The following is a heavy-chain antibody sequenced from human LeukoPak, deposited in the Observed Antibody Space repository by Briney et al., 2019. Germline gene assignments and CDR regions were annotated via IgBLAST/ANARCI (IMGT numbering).Heavy chain of an antibody. CDR1: GGTFSSYA. Sequence: ASVKVSCKASGGTFSSYAISWVRQAPGQGLEWMGRIIPILGIANYAQKFQGRVTITADKSTSTAYMELSSLRSEDTAVYSCARIYYDSSGYPPTWGQGTLVTVSS. CDR3: ARIYYDSSGYPPT. V-gene: IGHV1-69*04. CDR2: IIPILGIA. J-gene: IGHJ5*02. D-gene: IGHD3-22*01.